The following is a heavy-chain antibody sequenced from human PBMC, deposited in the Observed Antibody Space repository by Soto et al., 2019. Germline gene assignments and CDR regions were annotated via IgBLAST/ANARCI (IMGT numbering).Heavy chain of an antibody. Sequence: QVQVQQSGPGLEKPSQALSLTCAISGDSVSSKSAACNWIRQSPSRGLEWLGRTYYRSKWYNDYAVSVKSRTTINPDTSKNHFSLQLNSVTPEDTAVYYCARGGSSWYVGDYWGQGTLVTVSS. V-gene: IGHV6-1*01. CDR3: ARGGSSWYVGDY. CDR1: GDSVSSKSAA. J-gene: IGHJ4*02. CDR2: TYYRSKWYN. D-gene: IGHD6-13*01.